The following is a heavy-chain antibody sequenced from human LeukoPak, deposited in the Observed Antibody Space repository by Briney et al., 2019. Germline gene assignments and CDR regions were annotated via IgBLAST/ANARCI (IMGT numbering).Heavy chain of an antibody. J-gene: IGHJ3*02. Sequence: PGGSLRLSCAASGFTFSSYGMHWVRQASGKGLEWVGRIRSKANSYATAYAASVKGRFTISRDDSKNTAYLQMNSLKTEDTAVYYCTRHGSWELLGYDAFDIWGQGTMVTVSS. CDR2: IRSKANSYAT. CDR3: TRHGSWELLGYDAFDI. D-gene: IGHD1-26*01. CDR1: GFTFSSYG. V-gene: IGHV3-73*01.